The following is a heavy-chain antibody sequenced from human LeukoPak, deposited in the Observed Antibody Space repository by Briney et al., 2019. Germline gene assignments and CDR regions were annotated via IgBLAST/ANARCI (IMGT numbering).Heavy chain of an antibody. CDR3: ARAVVGTEDLDY. CDR1: GFTFSIYA. V-gene: IGHV3-30*04. Sequence: GGSLRLSCAASGFTFSIYAIHWVRQAPGKGLEWVAVISHDGSTKYYADSVRGRFTISRDNSKNTLYLQMDSLGAEDTAVYYCARAVVGTEDLDYWGQGTLVTVSS. D-gene: IGHD6-19*01. J-gene: IGHJ4*02. CDR2: ISHDGSTK.